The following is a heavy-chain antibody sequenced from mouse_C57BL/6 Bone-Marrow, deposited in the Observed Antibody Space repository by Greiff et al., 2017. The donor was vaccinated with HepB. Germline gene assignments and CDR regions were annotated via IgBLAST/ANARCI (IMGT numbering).Heavy chain of an antibody. CDR2: IFPGSGST. CDR3: ARSIYYGNSYAMYY. Sequence: QVHVKQSGPELVKPGASVKISCKASGYTFTDYYINWVKQRPGQGLEWIGWIFPGSGSTYYNEKFKGKATLTVDKSSSTAYMLLSSLTSEDSAVYFCARSIYYGNSYAMYYWGQGTSVTVSS. CDR1: GYTFTDYY. J-gene: IGHJ4*01. V-gene: IGHV1-75*01. D-gene: IGHD2-1*01.